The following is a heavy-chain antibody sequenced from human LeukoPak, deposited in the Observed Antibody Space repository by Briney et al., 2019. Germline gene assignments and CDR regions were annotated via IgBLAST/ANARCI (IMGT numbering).Heavy chain of an antibody. Sequence: GRSLRLSCATSGFTFSSYGMHWVRQAPGKGLEWVAVISYDGGNKYYADSVKGRFTISRDNSKNTLYLQMNSLRAEDTAVYYCARVRSGTGAYEIWGQGTVVTVSS. CDR1: GFTFSSYG. V-gene: IGHV3-30*03. CDR3: ARVRSGTGAYEI. CDR2: ISYDGGNK. J-gene: IGHJ3*02. D-gene: IGHD3-10*01.